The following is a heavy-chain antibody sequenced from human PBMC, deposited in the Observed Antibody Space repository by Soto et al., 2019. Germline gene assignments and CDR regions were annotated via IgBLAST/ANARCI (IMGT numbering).Heavy chain of an antibody. CDR1: GGSISSYY. CDR3: ASTHYDYIWGSYRSSGFFDY. Sequence: QVQLQESGPGLVKPSETLSLTCTVSGGSISSYYWSWIRQPPGKGLEWIGYIYYSGSTNYSPSLKSRVTISVDTSKNQFSLKLSSVTAADTAVYYCASTHYDYIWGSYRSSGFFDYWGQGTLVTVSS. V-gene: IGHV4-59*08. J-gene: IGHJ4*02. CDR2: IYYSGST. D-gene: IGHD3-16*02.